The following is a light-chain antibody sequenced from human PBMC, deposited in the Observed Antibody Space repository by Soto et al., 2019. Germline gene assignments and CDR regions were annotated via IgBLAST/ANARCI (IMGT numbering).Light chain of an antibody. CDR1: SSDVGGYNY. J-gene: IGLJ2*01. CDR2: NVS. CDR3: SSFTSTNTVL. Sequence: QSVLTQPASVSGSPGQSITISCTGTSSDVGGYNYVSWYQQHPGKAPKLMIYNVSNRPSGVSNRFSGSKPGNTASLTISGLQAEDEGHYYCSSFTSTNTVLFGGGTKVTVL. V-gene: IGLV2-14*01.